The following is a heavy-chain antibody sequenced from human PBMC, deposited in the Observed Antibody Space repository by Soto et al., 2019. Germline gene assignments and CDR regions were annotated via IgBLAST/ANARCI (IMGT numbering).Heavy chain of an antibody. J-gene: IGHJ4*02. CDR3: AHRRPYSNSPEYFFDY. Sequence: QITLKESGPTLVKPTQTLTLTCTFSGLSLSTSGLDVAWIRQPPGKALEWLALLYWDDYKRYSPSLKNRLAITKGTSKNQVVLTLTNMDPLDTATYYCAHRRPYSNSPEYFFDYWGQGTLVTVSS. V-gene: IGHV2-5*02. CDR1: GLSLSTSGLD. CDR2: LYWDDYK. D-gene: IGHD6-6*01.